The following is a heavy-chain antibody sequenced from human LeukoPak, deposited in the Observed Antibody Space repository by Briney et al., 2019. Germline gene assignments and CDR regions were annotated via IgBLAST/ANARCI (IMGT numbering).Heavy chain of an antibody. D-gene: IGHD1-26*01. CDR1: GGSIGSGGYY. CDR3: ARDQGSYPYYFDY. Sequence: SQTLSLTCTVSGGSIGSGGYYWSWIRQHPGKGLEWIGYIYYGGSTYYNPSLKSRVTISVDTSKNQFSLKLSSVTAADTAVYYCARDQGSYPYYFDYWGQGTLVTVSS. J-gene: IGHJ4*02. V-gene: IGHV4-31*03. CDR2: IYYGGST.